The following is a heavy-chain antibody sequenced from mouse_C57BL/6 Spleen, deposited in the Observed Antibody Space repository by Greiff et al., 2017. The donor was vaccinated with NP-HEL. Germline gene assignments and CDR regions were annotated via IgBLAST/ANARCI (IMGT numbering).Heavy chain of an antibody. V-gene: IGHV1-54*01. D-gene: IGHD1-1*01. CDR2: INPGSGGT. J-gene: IGHJ4*01. CDR3: ARGTTTVVAPYAMDY. CDR1: GYAFTNYL. Sequence: VQLQQSGAELVRPGTSVKVSCKASGYAFTNYLIEWVKQRPGQGLEWIGVINPGSGGTNYNEKFKGKATLTADKSSSTAYMQLSSLTSEDSAVYFCARGTTTVVAPYAMDYWGQGTSVTVSS.